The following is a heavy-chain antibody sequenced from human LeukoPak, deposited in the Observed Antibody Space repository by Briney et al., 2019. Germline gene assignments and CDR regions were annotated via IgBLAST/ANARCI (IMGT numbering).Heavy chain of an antibody. CDR2: ISGSGGST. Sequence: QPGGSLRLSCVVSGFTLSSYAMTWVRQAPGKGLEWVSAISGSGGSTYYADSVKGRFSISRDNSKNTPYLQMNSPRVDDTAVYYCAKGPQVGSGYHPDSWGQGTLVTVSS. CDR3: AKGPQVGSGYHPDS. CDR1: GFTLSSYA. D-gene: IGHD3-22*01. V-gene: IGHV3-23*01. J-gene: IGHJ4*02.